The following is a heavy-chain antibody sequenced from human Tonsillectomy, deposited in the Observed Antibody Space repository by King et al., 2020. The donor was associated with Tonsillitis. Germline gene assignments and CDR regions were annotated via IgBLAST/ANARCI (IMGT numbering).Heavy chain of an antibody. CDR3: ARAYTGSHLRE. CDR2: ISYDGTYK. CDR1: GFSFDGYA. D-gene: IGHD1-26*01. V-gene: IGHV3-30*04. J-gene: IGHJ4*02. Sequence: VQLVESGGGVIPPGRSLRLSCAASGFSFDGYAMHWVRQAPGKGREWVALISYDGTYKYFADSVKGRFTISRDNSNNTLFLEMSDLRPDDTAFYFCARAYTGSHLREWGQGTLVTVS.